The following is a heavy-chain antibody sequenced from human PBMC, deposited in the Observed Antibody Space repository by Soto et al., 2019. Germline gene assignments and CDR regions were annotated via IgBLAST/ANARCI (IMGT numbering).Heavy chain of an antibody. V-gene: IGHV3-23*01. CDR1: GFTFSSYA. Sequence: GESLKISCAASGFTFSSYAMSWVRQAPGKGLEWVSAISGSGGSTYYADSVKGRFTISRDNSKNTLYLQMNSLRAEDTAVYYCAKDRLPTVVTPGLYYYYGMDVWGQGTTVTVSS. CDR3: AKDRLPTVVTPGLYYYYGMDV. CDR2: ISGSGGST. D-gene: IGHD4-17*01. J-gene: IGHJ6*02.